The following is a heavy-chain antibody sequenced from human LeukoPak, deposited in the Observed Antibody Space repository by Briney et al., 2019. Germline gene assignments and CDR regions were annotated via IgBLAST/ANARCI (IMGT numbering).Heavy chain of an antibody. CDR3: ATGVSVAENAFDI. D-gene: IGHD6-19*01. Sequence: PGGSLRLSCAASGLTFSSYAMDWVRQAPGKGLAWVTSISYGGTNKYYADAVKGRFTISRDDSTNTLYLQMNSLRSDDSAVYYCATGVSVAENAFDIWGQGTMVTVSS. CDR2: ISYGGTNK. V-gene: IGHV3-30*04. J-gene: IGHJ3*02. CDR1: GLTFSSYA.